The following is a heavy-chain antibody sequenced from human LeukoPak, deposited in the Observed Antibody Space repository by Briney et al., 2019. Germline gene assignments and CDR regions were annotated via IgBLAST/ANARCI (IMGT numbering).Heavy chain of an antibody. CDR3: ATDQRYAFDY. D-gene: IGHD3-9*01. V-gene: IGHV3-48*02. CDR2: IGTTAEGAKYA. CDR1: GFSFTDYP. Sequence: GGSLRLSCATSGFSFTDYPMNWVRQAAGKGLEWSSNIGTTAEGAKYAYYADSVKGRVTISRDDGKNTLYMHMNSLRDDDTAVYYCATDQRYAFDYWGQGILVTVSS. J-gene: IGHJ4*02.